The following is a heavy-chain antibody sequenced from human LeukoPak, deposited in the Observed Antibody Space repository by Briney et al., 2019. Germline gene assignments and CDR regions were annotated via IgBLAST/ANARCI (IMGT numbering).Heavy chain of an antibody. CDR3: ARETATNPYDY. D-gene: IGHD5-24*01. CDR2: INPSGGST. V-gene: IGHV1-46*01. Sequence: GASVKVSCKASGYTFTSYYMHWVRQAPGQGLEWMGIINPSGGSTSYAQKFQGRVTMARDTSTSTVYMELSSLRSEDTAVYYCARETATNPYDYWGQGTLVTVSS. J-gene: IGHJ4*02. CDR1: GYTFTSYY.